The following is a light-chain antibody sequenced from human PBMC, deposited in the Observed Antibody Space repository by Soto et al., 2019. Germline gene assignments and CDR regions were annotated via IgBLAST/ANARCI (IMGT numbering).Light chain of an antibody. CDR3: CSYAGSSTFVI. CDR1: SSDVGSYNL. Sequence: QSVLTQPASVSGSPGQSITISCTGTSSDVGSYNLVSWYQQHPGKAPKFMIYEVSKRPSGVSNRFSGSKSGNTAALTISRLQAEDEADYYCCSYAGSSTFVIFGGGTKLTVL. J-gene: IGLJ2*01. CDR2: EVS. V-gene: IGLV2-23*02.